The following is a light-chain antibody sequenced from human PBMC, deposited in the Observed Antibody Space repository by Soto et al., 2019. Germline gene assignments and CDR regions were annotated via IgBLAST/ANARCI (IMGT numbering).Light chain of an antibody. CDR3: QQYNTYSPWT. CDR1: QSISSW. CDR2: DAS. Sequence: DIQMTQSPSTLSASVGDRVTITCRASQSISSWLAWYQQKPGKAPNLLIFDASSLESGVPSRFSGSGSGTDFTLTISSLHPDDFGTYYCQQYNTYSPWTFGQGTKVDIK. V-gene: IGKV1-5*01. J-gene: IGKJ1*01.